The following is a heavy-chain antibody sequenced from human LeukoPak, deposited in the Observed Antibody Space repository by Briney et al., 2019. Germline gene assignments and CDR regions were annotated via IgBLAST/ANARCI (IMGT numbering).Heavy chain of an antibody. CDR2: ISGSGGST. Sequence: PGGSLRLSCAASGFTFSSYAMSWVRQAPGKGLEWVSAISGSGGSTYYADSEKGRFTISRDNSKNTLYLQMNGLRAEDTAVYYCAKGSYSSGWYYFDYWGQGTLVTVSS. CDR3: AKGSYSSGWYYFDY. J-gene: IGHJ4*02. CDR1: GFTFSSYA. D-gene: IGHD6-19*01. V-gene: IGHV3-23*01.